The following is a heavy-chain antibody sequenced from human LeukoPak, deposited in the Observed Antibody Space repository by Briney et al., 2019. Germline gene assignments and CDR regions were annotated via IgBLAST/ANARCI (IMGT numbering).Heavy chain of an antibody. CDR3: ARRRIKTTDVVVGMVVAFEI. CDR2: IYYSGST. Sequence: SETLSLTCTVSGGSISSSSYYWGWIRQPPWKGLEWIGSIYYSGSTYYNPSLKSRVTISVDTSKNQFSLKLSSVTAADTAVYYCARRRIKTTDVVVGMVVAFEIWGQGTMVTVSS. D-gene: IGHD2-2*01. V-gene: IGHV4-39*01. CDR1: GGSISSSSYY. J-gene: IGHJ3*02.